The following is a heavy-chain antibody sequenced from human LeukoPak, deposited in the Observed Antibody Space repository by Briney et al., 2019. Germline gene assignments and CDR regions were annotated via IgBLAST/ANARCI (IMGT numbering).Heavy chain of an antibody. V-gene: IGHV3-74*01. CDR3: AREYCSSTSCYNDSWFDP. CDR1: GFTFSSYW. D-gene: IGHD2-2*02. Sequence: PGGSLRLSCAASGFTFSSYWMHWVRQAPGKGLVWVSRINTDGSSTSYADSVKGRFTISRDNAKNTLYLQMNSLRAEDTAVYYCAREYCSSTSCYNDSWFDPWGREPWSPSPQ. CDR2: INTDGSST. J-gene: IGHJ5*02.